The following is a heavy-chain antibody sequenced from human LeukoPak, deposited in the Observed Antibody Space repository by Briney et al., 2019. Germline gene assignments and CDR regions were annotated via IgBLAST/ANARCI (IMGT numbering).Heavy chain of an antibody. V-gene: IGHV3-33*03. J-gene: IGHJ4*02. D-gene: IGHD3-10*01. CDR3: AKGPNYYGSGSYFDY. CDR1: GFTFKSYG. CDR2: IWYDGSNK. Sequence: GRSLRLSCVASGFTFKSYGMHWVRQAPGKGLEWVAIIWYDGSNKYYADSVKGRFTISRDNSKNSLYLQMNSLRTEDTALYYCAKGPNYYGSGSYFDYWGLGTLVTVSS.